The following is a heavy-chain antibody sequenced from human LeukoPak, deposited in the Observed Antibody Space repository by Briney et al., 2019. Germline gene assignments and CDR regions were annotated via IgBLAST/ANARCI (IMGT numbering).Heavy chain of an antibody. CDR3: ALTDFSSSLPYYYYYMDV. CDR1: GGTFSSYA. CDR2: IIPIFGTA. V-gene: IGHV1-69*13. D-gene: IGHD6-6*01. J-gene: IGHJ6*03. Sequence: SVKVSCKASGGTFSSYAISWVRQAPGQGLEWMGGIIPIFGTANYAQKFQGRVTITADESTSTAYMELSSLRSEDTAVYYCALTDFSSSLPYYYYYMDVWGKGTTVTVSS.